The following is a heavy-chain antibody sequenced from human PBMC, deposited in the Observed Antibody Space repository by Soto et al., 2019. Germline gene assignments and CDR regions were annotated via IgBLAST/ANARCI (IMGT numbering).Heavy chain of an antibody. Sequence: SETLSLTCSVSGDSISNSRFYWAWIRQPPGEGLEWIGSIYHTGNAYYNPSLKSRVTISVDKSKNQFSLNLISVTAADTAMYYCAGDPVAASGTAFNIWGQGTKVTVSS. D-gene: IGHD6-13*01. V-gene: IGHV4-39*07. J-gene: IGHJ3*02. CDR2: IYHTGNA. CDR1: GDSISNSRFY. CDR3: AGDPVAASGTAFNI.